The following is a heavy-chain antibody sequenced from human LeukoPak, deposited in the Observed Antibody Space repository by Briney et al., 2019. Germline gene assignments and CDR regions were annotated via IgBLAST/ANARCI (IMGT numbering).Heavy chain of an antibody. CDR2: IYHSGST. Sequence: SETLSLTCSVSGYSISSGYYWGWIRQPPGKGLEWIGSIYHSGSTDYNPSLKSLVTISVDTTKNQFSLNLSSVTAADTAVYYCARRQYQLPFDYWGQGTLVTVSS. V-gene: IGHV4-38-2*01. CDR3: ARRQYQLPFDY. D-gene: IGHD2-2*01. CDR1: GYSISSGYY. J-gene: IGHJ4*02.